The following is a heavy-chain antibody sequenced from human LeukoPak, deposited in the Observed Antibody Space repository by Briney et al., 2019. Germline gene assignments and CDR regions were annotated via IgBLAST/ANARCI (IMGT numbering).Heavy chain of an antibody. Sequence: GESLRLSCAASGFTFSSYVMHWVRQAPGEGLVWVARLSSDESFTSYADSVKGRFTISRDNAKNTLYLQMNSLRAEDTAVYYCARDLNWLLFDYWGQGTLVTVSS. D-gene: IGHD3-9*01. V-gene: IGHV3-74*01. CDR2: LSSDESFT. J-gene: IGHJ4*02. CDR1: GFTFSSYV. CDR3: ARDLNWLLFDY.